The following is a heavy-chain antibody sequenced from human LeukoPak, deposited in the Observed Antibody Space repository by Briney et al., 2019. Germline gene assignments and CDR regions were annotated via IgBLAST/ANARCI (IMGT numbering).Heavy chain of an antibody. CDR3: ASLHSSSWYMFDY. Sequence: PGGSLRLSCAASGFTFSSYWMNWVRQAPGKGLEWVANIKEDGSEKYYVDSVKGRFTISRDNSKNTLYLQMNSLRAEDTAVYYCASLHSSSWYMFDYWGQGTLVTVSS. CDR2: IKEDGSEK. CDR1: GFTFSSYW. D-gene: IGHD6-13*01. J-gene: IGHJ4*02. V-gene: IGHV3-7*01.